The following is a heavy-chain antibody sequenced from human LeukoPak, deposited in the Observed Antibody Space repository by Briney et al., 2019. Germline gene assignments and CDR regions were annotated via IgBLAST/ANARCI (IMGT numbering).Heavy chain of an antibody. CDR3: ARDMWYSSGWFHYPFDY. J-gene: IGHJ4*02. V-gene: IGHV4-61*02. Sequence: PSETLSLTFTVSGGSISSGSYYWSWIRQPAGKGLEWIGRIYTSGSTNYNPSLKSRVTISVDTSKNQFSLKLSSVTAADTAVYYCARDMWYSSGWFHYPFDYWGQGTLVTVSS. CDR1: GGSISSGSYY. CDR2: IYTSGST. D-gene: IGHD6-19*01.